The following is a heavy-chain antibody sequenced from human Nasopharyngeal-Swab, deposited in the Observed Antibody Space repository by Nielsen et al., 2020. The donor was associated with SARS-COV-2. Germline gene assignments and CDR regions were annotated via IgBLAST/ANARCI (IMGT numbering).Heavy chain of an antibody. CDR3: ARDMRIAAAGTVWFDP. CDR2: IYTSGST. V-gene: IGHV4-4*07. J-gene: IGHJ5*02. Sequence: SETLSLTCTVSGASISSYYWSWIRQPAGKGLEWIGRIYTSGSTNYNPSLKSRVTMSVDTSKNQFSLKLSSVTAADTAVYYCARDMRIAAAGTVWFDPWGQGTLVTVSS. CDR1: GASISSYY. D-gene: IGHD6-13*01.